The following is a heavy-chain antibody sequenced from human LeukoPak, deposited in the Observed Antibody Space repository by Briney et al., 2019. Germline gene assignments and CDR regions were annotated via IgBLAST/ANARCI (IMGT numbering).Heavy chain of an antibody. V-gene: IGHV1-69*13. CDR1: GYTFTSYY. D-gene: IGHD3-16*01. CDR3: ARDTITFGGVIFDY. Sequence: GASVKVSCKASGYTFTSYYMHWVRQAPGQGLEWMGGIIPIFGTANYAQKFQGRVTITADESTSTAYMELSSLRSEDTAVYYCARDTITFGGVIFDYWGQGTLVTVSS. CDR2: IIPIFGTA. J-gene: IGHJ4*02.